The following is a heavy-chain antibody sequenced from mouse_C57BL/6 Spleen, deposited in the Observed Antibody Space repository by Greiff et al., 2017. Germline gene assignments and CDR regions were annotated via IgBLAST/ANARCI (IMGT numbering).Heavy chain of an antibody. V-gene: IGHV5-6*01. CDR2: ISSGGSYT. CDR1: GFTFSSYG. J-gene: IGHJ2*01. Sequence: EVMLVESGGDLVKPGGSLKLSCAASGFTFSSYGMSWVRQTPDKRLEWVATISSGGSYTYYPDSVKGRFTISRDNAKNTLYLQMSSLKSEDTAMYYCARQGGTDYFDYWGQGTTLTVSS. D-gene: IGHD4-1*01. CDR3: ARQGGTDYFDY.